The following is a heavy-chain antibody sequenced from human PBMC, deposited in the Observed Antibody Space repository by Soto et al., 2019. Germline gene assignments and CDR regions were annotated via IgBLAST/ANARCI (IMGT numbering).Heavy chain of an antibody. V-gene: IGHV2-5*01. CDR1: GFSLSSSGVG. D-gene: IGHD1-26*01. J-gene: IGHJ4*02. Sequence: QITLKESGPTLVKPTQTLTLTCSFSGFSLSSSGVGVGWIRQPPGKALEWLALIYWNDDQRYSPSLRGRLTITKDTSKKQLLLTMTNMDPVDTATYYCAHKNSGRFSFDFWGQGTLVTVSS. CDR2: IYWNDDQ. CDR3: AHKNSGRFSFDF.